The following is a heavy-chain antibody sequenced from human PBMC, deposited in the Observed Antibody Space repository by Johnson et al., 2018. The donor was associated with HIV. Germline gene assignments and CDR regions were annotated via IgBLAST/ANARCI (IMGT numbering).Heavy chain of an antibody. Sequence: VQLVESGGGLVQPGRSLRLSCAASGFTFDDYAMHWVRQAPGKGLEWVSGISWNSGSIGYADSVKGRFTISRDNAKNSLYLQMYSLRAEDTSLSYCAKDARRAAAGRVGLCAFAIWGQGTMVTVSS. CDR2: ISWNSGSI. V-gene: IGHV3-9*01. D-gene: IGHD6-13*01. CDR3: AKDARRAAAGRVGLCAFAI. J-gene: IGHJ3*02. CDR1: GFTFDDYA.